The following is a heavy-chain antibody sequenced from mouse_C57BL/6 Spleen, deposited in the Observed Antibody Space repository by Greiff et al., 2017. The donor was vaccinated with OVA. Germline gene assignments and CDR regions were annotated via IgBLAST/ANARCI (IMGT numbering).Heavy chain of an antibody. CDR1: GFTFSSYG. J-gene: IGHJ2*01. CDR3: ARQTTVVANYFDY. D-gene: IGHD1-1*01. V-gene: IGHV5-6*01. CDR2: ISSGGSYT. Sequence: EVQGVESGGDLVKPGGSLKLSCAASGFTFSSYGMSWVRQTPDKRLEWVATISSGGSYTYYPDSVKGRFTISRDNAKNTLYLQMSSLKSEDTAMYYCARQTTVVANYFDYWGQGTTLTVSS.